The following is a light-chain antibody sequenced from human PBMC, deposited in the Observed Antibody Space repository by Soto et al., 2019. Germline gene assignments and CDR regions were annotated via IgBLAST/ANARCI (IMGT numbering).Light chain of an antibody. V-gene: IGKV3-11*01. CDR1: QSVSSN. CDR2: DAF. CDR3: QHRSRWPLT. J-gene: IGKJ4*01. Sequence: EIVMTQSPATLSVSPGERATLSCRASQSVSSNLAWYQQKPGQAPRLLIYDAFNRATGIPARFSGSGSGTDFTLTISSLEPEDFAVYYCQHRSRWPLTFGGGTKVDIK.